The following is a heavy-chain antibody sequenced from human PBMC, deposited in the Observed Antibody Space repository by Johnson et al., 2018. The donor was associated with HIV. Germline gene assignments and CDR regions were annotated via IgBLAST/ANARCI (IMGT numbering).Heavy chain of an antibody. CDR2: INSDGTAT. CDR1: GFTVSSNY. CDR3: ARLRGAFDI. Sequence: VQLVESGGGLIQPGGSLRLSCAASGFTVSSNYMSWVRQAPGRGLVWVARINSDGTATSYADPVKGRLTISRDNAKNTLYLQMNSLRAEDTAVYYCARLRGAFDIWGQGTMVTVSS. J-gene: IGHJ3*02. V-gene: IGHV3-74*02.